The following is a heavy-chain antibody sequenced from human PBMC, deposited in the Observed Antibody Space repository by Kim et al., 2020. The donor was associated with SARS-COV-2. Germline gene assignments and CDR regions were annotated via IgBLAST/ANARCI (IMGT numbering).Heavy chain of an antibody. CDR3: ARIGCSGGSCYFDY. Sequence: SETLSLTCTVSGGSISSYYWSWIRQPPGKGLEWIGYIYYSGSTNYNPSLKSRVTISVDTSKNQFSLKLSSVTAADTAVYYCARIGCSGGSCYFDYWGQGTLVTVSS. CDR2: IYYSGST. D-gene: IGHD2-15*01. CDR1: GGSISSYY. V-gene: IGHV4-59*13. J-gene: IGHJ4*02.